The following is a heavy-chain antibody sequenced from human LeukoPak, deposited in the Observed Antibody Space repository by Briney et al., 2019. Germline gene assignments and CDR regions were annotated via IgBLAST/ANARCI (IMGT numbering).Heavy chain of an antibody. CDR1: GYTLTELS. J-gene: IGHJ5*02. Sequence: ASVKVSCKVSGYTLTELSMHWVRQAPGKGLEWMGGFDAEDGETIYAQKFQGRVTMTEDTSTDTAYMELSSLRSEDTAVYYCATESHYYDSSGPTPSWFDPWGQGTLVTVSS. V-gene: IGHV1-24*01. CDR2: FDAEDGET. D-gene: IGHD3-22*01. CDR3: ATESHYYDSSGPTPSWFDP.